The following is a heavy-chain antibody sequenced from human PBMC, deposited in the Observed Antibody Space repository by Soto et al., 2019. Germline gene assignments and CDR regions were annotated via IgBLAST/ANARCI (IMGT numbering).Heavy chain of an antibody. V-gene: IGHV3-53*01. CDR1: GFTVSTYY. Sequence: WGSLRLSCAASGFTVSTYYMSWVRQAPGKGLEWVSVIHNGGVTYYADSVRGRFTISRDSSKNTLYLQMNSLRVEDTAVYYCAREYYNDRSGYYGYFHHWGQGTLVTVSS. CDR3: AREYYNDRSGYYGYFHH. D-gene: IGHD3-22*01. CDR2: IHNGGVT. J-gene: IGHJ1*01.